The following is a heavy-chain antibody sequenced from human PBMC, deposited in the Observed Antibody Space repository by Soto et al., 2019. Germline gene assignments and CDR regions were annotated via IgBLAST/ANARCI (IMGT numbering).Heavy chain of an antibody. V-gene: IGHV3-23*01. CDR1: GFTFSSYA. J-gene: IGHJ2*01. D-gene: IGHD6-19*01. CDR2: VSGSGGTT. CDR3: AKAVAGYWYFDL. Sequence: EVQVLESGGGLVQPGGSLRLSCAASGFTFSSYAMSWVRQAPGMGLEWVSAVSGSGGTTYYADSVKGRFTISRDISKNTLYLQMNSLRAEDTALYYCAKAVAGYWYFDLWGRGTLVTVSS.